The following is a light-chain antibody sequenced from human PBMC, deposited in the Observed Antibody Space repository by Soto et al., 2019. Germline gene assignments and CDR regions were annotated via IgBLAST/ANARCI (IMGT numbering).Light chain of an antibody. CDR1: SSNIGRNY. V-gene: IGLV1-47*02. CDR2: GNT. Sequence: QSVLSQPPSASGTPGQRVTISCSGSSSNIGRNYIYWYQQLPGTAPKLLIYGNTQRPSGVPDRFSGSKSGTSVSLAINGLRSEDEADYYCAAWDDSLRGYVFGTGTKVT. J-gene: IGLJ1*01. CDR3: AAWDDSLRGYV.